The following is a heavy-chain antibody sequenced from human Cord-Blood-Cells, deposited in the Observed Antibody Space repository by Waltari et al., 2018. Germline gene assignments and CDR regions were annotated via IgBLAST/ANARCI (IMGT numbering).Heavy chain of an antibody. CDR2: IIPIFGTA. CDR3: ARPKQPYCSSTSCYYFDY. CDR1: GGTFSSYA. D-gene: IGHD2-2*01. J-gene: IGHJ4*02. V-gene: IGHV1-69*01. Sequence: QVQLVQSGAEVKKPGSSVKVSCKASGGTFSSYAISWVRQAPGKGLEWMGGIIPIFGTANYAQKFQGRVTITADESTSTAYMELSSLRSEDTAVYYCARPKQPYCSSTSCYYFDYWGQGTLVTVSS.